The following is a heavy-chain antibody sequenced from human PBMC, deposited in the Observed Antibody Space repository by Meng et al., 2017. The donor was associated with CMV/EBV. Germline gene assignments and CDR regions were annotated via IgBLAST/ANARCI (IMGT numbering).Heavy chain of an antibody. J-gene: IGHJ4*02. CDR2: ISDSGGIT. D-gene: IGHD6-13*01. Sequence: GESLKISCAASEFTFSSYAMNWVRQAPGKGLEWVSIISDSGGITYYADSVEGRFTISRDNSKNTLYLQMNSLRAEDTAVYYCAKGRSIEAPGTRYFDCWGQGTLVTVSS. CDR3: AKGRSIEAPGTRYFDC. CDR1: EFTFSSYA. V-gene: IGHV3-23*01.